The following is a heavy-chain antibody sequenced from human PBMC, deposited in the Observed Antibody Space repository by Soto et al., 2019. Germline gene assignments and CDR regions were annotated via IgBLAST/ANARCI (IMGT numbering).Heavy chain of an antibody. CDR1: GFMFGTYW. J-gene: IGHJ6*02. Sequence: GGSLRLSCAATGFMFGTYWMSWVRQAPGKGLEWVANIKHDGNEKYYADSVKGRFTVSRDNVKNFLHLQMSSLRGDDTGVYFCVRATLSWGHYYFRGLDVWGQGTTVTVS. D-gene: IGHD3-22*01. V-gene: IGHV3-7*01. CDR3: VRATLSWGHYYFRGLDV. CDR2: IKHDGNEK.